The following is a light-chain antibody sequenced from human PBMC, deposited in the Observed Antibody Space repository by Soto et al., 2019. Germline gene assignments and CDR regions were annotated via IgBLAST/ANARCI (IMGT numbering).Light chain of an antibody. V-gene: IGKV1-27*01. CDR1: LPISNY. J-gene: IGKJ1*01. CDR3: QQYNSYSQT. CDR2: AAS. Sequence: DIHVTQSTSCLSASVGDRVTITSRASLPISNYLAWYQQKPGKIPNLLIYAASTLQAGVPSRFSGSGSGTEFTLTISSLQPDDFATYYCQQYNSYSQTFGQGTKVDI.